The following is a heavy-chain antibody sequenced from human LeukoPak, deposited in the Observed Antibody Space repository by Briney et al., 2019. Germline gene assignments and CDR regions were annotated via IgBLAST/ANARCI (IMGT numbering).Heavy chain of an antibody. CDR3: ARYGSSIFYYVNGMDV. D-gene: IGHD2-2*01. V-gene: IGHV3-53*01. CDR1: GFTVSGNY. CDR2: IFSGGTT. J-gene: IGHJ6*02. Sequence: GGSLRLSCAASGFTVSGNYMSWVRQAPGKGLEWVSIIFSGGTTYYADSVKGRFTISRDNSKNTLYLQMNSLRAEDTAVYYCARYGSSIFYYVNGMDVWGQGTTVTVSS.